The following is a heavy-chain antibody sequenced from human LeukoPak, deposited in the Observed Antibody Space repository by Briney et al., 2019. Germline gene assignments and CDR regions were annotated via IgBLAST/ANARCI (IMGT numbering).Heavy chain of an antibody. V-gene: IGHV3-9*01. CDR3: TRRAARWQFDL. CDR2: INWKTANG. D-gene: IGHD5-24*01. Sequence: GGSLRLSCAVSGFTFDDYAMHWVRQAPGRGLEWVSGINWKTANGIYADSVKGRFTISRDNAKNSLYLQMSSLRAEDTALYYCTRRAARWQFDLWGRGTLLTVSS. J-gene: IGHJ2*01. CDR1: GFTFDDYA.